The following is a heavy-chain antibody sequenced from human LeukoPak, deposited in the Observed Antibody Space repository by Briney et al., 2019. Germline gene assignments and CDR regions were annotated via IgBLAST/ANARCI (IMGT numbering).Heavy chain of an antibody. CDR3: VKDLGGTWSFDY. D-gene: IGHD1-26*01. CDR2: ISTNGETT. J-gene: IGHJ4*02. Sequence: GGSQRLSCSASGFPFNTHFMHWVRQTPGKALEYVSTISTNGETTFYADSVTGRFTISRDNSQNTLYLQISSLRPDDTAVYYCVKDLGGTWSFDYWGQGTLVTVSS. V-gene: IGHV3-64D*06. CDR1: GFPFNTHF.